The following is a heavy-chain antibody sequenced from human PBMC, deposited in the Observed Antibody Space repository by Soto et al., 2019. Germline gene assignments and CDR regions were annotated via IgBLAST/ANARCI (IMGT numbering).Heavy chain of an antibody. V-gene: IGHV5-10-1*01. J-gene: IGHJ6*02. CDR2: IDPSDSYT. CDR3: ARHVVSSSWYVRRYYYYGMDV. CDR1: GYSFTSYW. D-gene: IGHD6-13*01. Sequence: GESLKISCKGSGYSFTSYWISWVRQMPGKGLEWMGRIDPSDSYTNYSPSFQGHVTISADKSISTAYLQWSSLKASDTAMYYCARHVVSSSWYVRRYYYYGMDVWGQGTTVTVSS.